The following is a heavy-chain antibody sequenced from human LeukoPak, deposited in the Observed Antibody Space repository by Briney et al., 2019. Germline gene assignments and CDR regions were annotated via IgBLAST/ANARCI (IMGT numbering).Heavy chain of an antibody. D-gene: IGHD5-18*01. CDR1: GGSISSGGYY. V-gene: IGHV4-30-2*01. J-gene: IGHJ3*02. Sequence: SETLSLTCTVSGGSISSGGYYWSWIRQPPGKGLEWIGYIYHSGSTYYNPSLKSRVTISVDRSKNQFSLKLSSVTAADTAVYYCARDRRYSYGRDAFDIWGQGTMVTVSS. CDR2: IYHSGST. CDR3: ARDRRYSYGRDAFDI.